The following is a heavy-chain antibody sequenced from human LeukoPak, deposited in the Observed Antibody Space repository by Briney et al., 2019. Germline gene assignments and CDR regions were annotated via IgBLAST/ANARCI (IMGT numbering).Heavy chain of an antibody. CDR2: SFYSGST. J-gene: IGHJ4*02. CDR1: GGSISSYY. CDR3: ARFWGHSPYGSGGYYFDY. Sequence: SETLSLTCTVSGGSISSYYWSWIRQPPGEGREWSGYSFYSGSTTSNTPLKGRVTIPVKKSKNQFSSKMKPVTAGETAGIYCARFWGHSPYGSGGYYFDYWGQGTPVTVSS. D-gene: IGHD3-10*01. V-gene: IGHV4-59*12.